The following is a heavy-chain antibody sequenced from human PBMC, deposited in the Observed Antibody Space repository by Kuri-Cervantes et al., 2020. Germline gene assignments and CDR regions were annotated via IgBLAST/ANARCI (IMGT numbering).Heavy chain of an antibody. D-gene: IGHD6-13*01. Sequence: GESLKISCAASGFTFTSYAMHWVRQAPGQRLEWMGWINAGNGNTKYSQKFQGRVTITRDTSASTAYMELSSLRSEDTAVYYCARVRSHYFDYWGQGTLVTVSS. CDR2: INAGNGNT. CDR1: GFTFTSYA. V-gene: IGHV1-3*01. J-gene: IGHJ4*02. CDR3: ARVRSHYFDY.